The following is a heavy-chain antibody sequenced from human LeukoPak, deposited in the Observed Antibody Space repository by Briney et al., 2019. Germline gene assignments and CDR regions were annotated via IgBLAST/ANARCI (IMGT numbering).Heavy chain of an antibody. CDR3: ARGSRYDFWSGYYTEPFDY. V-gene: IGHV4-59*01. Sequence: SETLSLTCTVSGSSISSYYWSWIRQPPGKGLEWIGYIYYSGSTNYNPSLKSRVTISVDTSKNQFSLKLSSVTAADTAVYYCARGSRYDFWSGYYTEPFDYWGQGTLVTVSS. J-gene: IGHJ4*02. CDR1: GSSISSYY. D-gene: IGHD3-3*01. CDR2: IYYSGST.